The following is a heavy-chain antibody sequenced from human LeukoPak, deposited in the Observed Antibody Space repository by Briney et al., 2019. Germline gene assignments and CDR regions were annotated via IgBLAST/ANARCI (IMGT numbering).Heavy chain of an antibody. V-gene: IGHV1-18*01. Sequence: VASVKVSCKASGYTFTSYGISWVRQAPGQGLEWMGWISAYNGNTNYAQKLQGRVTMTTDTSTSTAYMELRSLRSDDTAVYYCARRTYYYDSSGRRIEYFQHWGQGTLVTVSS. CDR1: GYTFTSYG. CDR2: ISAYNGNT. D-gene: IGHD3-22*01. CDR3: ARRTYYYDSSGRRIEYFQH. J-gene: IGHJ1*01.